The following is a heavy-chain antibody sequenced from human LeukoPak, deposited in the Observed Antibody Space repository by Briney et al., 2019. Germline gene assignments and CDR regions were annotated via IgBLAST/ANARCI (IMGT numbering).Heavy chain of an antibody. J-gene: IGHJ3*02. V-gene: IGHV4-59*01. Sequence: PSETLSLTCTVSGGSISSYYWSWIRQPPGKGLEWIGYIYYSGSTNYNPSLKSRVTISVDTSKNQFSLKLSSVTAADTAVYYCASEPVRGNDAFDIWGQGTMVTVSS. CDR1: GGSISSYY. CDR3: ASEPVRGNDAFDI. CDR2: IYYSGST.